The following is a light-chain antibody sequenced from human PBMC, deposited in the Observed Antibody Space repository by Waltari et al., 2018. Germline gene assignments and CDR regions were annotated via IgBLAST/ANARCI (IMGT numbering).Light chain of an antibody. J-gene: IGLJ3*02. CDR1: SGHSSNV. CDR2: VNSDGSH. Sequence: HLVLTQSPSAPASLGPSVKLTCTLTSGHSSNVIAWLQQQPEKRPRYLTRVNSDGSHSRGDEIPDRFSGASSGAERYLTISSRQSEDEADYYCQTGGHGTWVFGGGTKLTVL. V-gene: IGLV4-69*01. CDR3: QTGGHGTWV.